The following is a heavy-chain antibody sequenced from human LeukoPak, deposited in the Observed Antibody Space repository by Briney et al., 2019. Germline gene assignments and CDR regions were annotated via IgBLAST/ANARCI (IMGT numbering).Heavy chain of an antibody. J-gene: IGHJ5*02. Sequence: GGSLRLSCAASGFTFSTYGMHWVRQAPGKGLEWVANIKQDGSEKYYVDSVKGRFTISRDNAKNSLYLQMNSLRAEDTAVYYCARVLRFLEHNNWFDPWGQGTLVTVSS. CDR3: ARVLRFLEHNNWFDP. V-gene: IGHV3-7*01. CDR1: GFTFSTYG. CDR2: IKQDGSEK. D-gene: IGHD3-3*01.